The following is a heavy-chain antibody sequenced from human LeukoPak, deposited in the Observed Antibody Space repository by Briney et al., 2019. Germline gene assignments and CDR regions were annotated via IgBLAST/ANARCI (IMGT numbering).Heavy chain of an antibody. D-gene: IGHD2-2*01. V-gene: IGHV4-34*01. CDR2: INHSGST. Sequence: SETLSLTCAVYGGSFSGYYWSWIRQPPGKGLEWIGEINHSGSTNYSPSLKSRVTISVDTSKNQFSLKLSSVTAADTAVYYCARRVRYCSSTSCYAEYYYYYYMDVWGKGTTVTISS. CDR1: GGSFSGYY. J-gene: IGHJ6*03. CDR3: ARRVRYCSSTSCYAEYYYYYYMDV.